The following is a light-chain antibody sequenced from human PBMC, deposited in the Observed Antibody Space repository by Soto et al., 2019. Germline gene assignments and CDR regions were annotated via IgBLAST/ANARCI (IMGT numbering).Light chain of an antibody. Sequence: QSVLTQPASVSGSRGQSITLSCTGPRSDVGTYNLVSWYQQHPGKAPKLMIYEVNRRPSGVSYRFSGSKSGNTASLTISGLQAEDEADYFCCSYGGSSTSVVFGGGTKVTVL. J-gene: IGLJ2*01. V-gene: IGLV2-23*02. CDR1: RSDVGTYNL. CDR2: EVN. CDR3: CSYGGSSTSVV.